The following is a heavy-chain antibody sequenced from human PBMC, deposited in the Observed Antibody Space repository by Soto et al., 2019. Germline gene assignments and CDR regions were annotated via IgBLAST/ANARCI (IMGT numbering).Heavy chain of an antibody. CDR1: GFTFNTYD. CDR3: VRSGTARLLRHSWFDT. CDR2: ITTSSAYI. D-gene: IGHD2-21*01. V-gene: IGHV3-21*01. J-gene: IGHJ5*02. Sequence: ESGGGLVKPGGSLRLSCAASGFTFNTYDMNWVRQAPGKGLEWVSSITTSSAYIYYADSLKGRITISRDNAKNSQFLQMNSLRAEDTAVYYCVRSGTARLLRHSWFDTWGQGTLVTVSS.